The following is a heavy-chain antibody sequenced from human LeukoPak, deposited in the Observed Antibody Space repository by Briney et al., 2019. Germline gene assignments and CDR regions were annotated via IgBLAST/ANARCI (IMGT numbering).Heavy chain of an antibody. CDR2: ISSSSSYI. CDR1: GFTFSSYF. Sequence: GGSLRLSCAASGFTFSSYFMNWVRQAPGKGLEWVSSISSSSSYIYYADSVKGRFTISRGSSKNTLYLQMNSLRAEDTAVYYCAKDLRSSADSKMGAADYWGQGTLVTVSS. CDR3: AKDLRSSADSKMGAADY. J-gene: IGHJ4*02. V-gene: IGHV3-21*01. D-gene: IGHD1-26*01.